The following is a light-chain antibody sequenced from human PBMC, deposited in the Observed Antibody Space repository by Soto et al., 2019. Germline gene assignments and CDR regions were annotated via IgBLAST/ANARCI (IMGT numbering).Light chain of an antibody. CDR2: GAS. J-gene: IGKJ1*01. CDR3: QQYNNWWT. V-gene: IGKV3-15*01. Sequence: EIVMTQSPATLSVSPGERATLSCRASQSVSNNLAWYQKKPGQDPRLLIYGASTRATGIPARFSGGGAGTEFTPSISSPQSEDVAVYNCQQYNNWWTFGQGTRVEIK. CDR1: QSVSNN.